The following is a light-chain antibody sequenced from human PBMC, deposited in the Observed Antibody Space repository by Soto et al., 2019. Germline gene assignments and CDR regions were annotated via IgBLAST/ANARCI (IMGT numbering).Light chain of an antibody. V-gene: IGLV1-51*01. Sequence: QAVLTQPPSVSAAPGQKVTISCSGRSSNIGNDYVSWYQQLPGTAPKLLIYDNDKRPSGIPDRFSGSKSGTSATLGITGLQTGDEADYYCGTWDNSLSAWVFGGGTKVTVL. J-gene: IGLJ3*02. CDR3: GTWDNSLSAWV. CDR2: DND. CDR1: SSNIGNDY.